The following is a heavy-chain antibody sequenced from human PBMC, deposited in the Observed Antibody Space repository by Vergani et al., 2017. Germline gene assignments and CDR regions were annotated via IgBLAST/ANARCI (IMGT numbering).Heavy chain of an antibody. D-gene: IGHD3-10*01. V-gene: IGHV3-23*04. CDR3: ARARFLGPQELVY. CDR2: VSGSSATP. Sequence: VQLVESGGGVVQPGRSLRLSCAASGFTFSSYAMTWVRQAPGKGLEWVSSVSGSSATPYYADSVKGRFIISRDNSKNTLYLQMNSLRAEDTAVYYCARARFLGPQELVYWGQGTLVTVSS. J-gene: IGHJ4*02. CDR1: GFTFSSYA.